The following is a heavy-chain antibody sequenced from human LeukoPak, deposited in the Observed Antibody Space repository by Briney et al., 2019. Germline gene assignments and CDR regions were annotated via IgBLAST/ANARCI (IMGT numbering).Heavy chain of an antibody. Sequence: GGSLRLSCVASGFTFSRYWMSWVRQAPGKGLESVANIKQDGGEKYYVDSVMGRFTISRDNAKTSLYLQMDSLRAEDTAVYFCVRGGGTFDNWGQGTLVTVSS. CDR1: GFTFSRYW. D-gene: IGHD1-1*01. V-gene: IGHV3-7*03. CDR3: VRGGGTFDN. CDR2: IKQDGGEK. J-gene: IGHJ4*02.